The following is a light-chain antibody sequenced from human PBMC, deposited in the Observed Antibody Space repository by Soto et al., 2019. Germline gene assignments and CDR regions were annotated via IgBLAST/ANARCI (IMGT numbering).Light chain of an antibody. J-gene: IGKJ4*01. Sequence: EIVLTQSPGTLSVSPGEGATLSCRASQSVSSSYLAWYQQKPGQAPRLLIYGALSRATGIPDRFSGSGSGTDFTLTISRLEPEDFALYYCQQYATSPLTFGGGTKVDIK. CDR1: QSVSSSY. V-gene: IGKV3-20*01. CDR2: GAL. CDR3: QQYATSPLT.